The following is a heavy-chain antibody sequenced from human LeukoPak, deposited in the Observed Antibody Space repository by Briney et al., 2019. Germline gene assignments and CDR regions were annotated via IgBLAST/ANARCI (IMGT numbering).Heavy chain of an antibody. Sequence: GGSLRLSCAASGFTFSSYAMSGVRQAPGKGREWVSAISGSGGSTYYADSVRGRFTISRDNSKNTLYLQMNSLRAEDTAVYYCAKGDYGDFIPPYYYYGMDVWGQGTTVTVSS. V-gene: IGHV3-23*01. CDR2: ISGSGGST. CDR3: AKGDYGDFIPPYYYYGMDV. D-gene: IGHD4-17*01. J-gene: IGHJ6*02. CDR1: GFTFSSYA.